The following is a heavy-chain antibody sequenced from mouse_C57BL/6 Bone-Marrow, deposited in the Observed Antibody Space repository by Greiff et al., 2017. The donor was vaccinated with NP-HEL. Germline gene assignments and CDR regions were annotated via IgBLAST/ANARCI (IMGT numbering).Heavy chain of an antibody. CDR2: ISNGGGST. CDR3: ARPLWLRRDWYFDV. Sequence: EVQRVESGGGLVQPGGSLKLSCAASGFTFSDYYMYWVRQTPEKRLEWVAYISNGGGSTYYPDTVKGRFTISRDNAKNTLYLQMSRLKSEDTAMYYCARPLWLRRDWYFDVWGTGTTVTVSS. D-gene: IGHD2-2*01. V-gene: IGHV5-12*01. CDR1: GFTFSDYY. J-gene: IGHJ1*03.